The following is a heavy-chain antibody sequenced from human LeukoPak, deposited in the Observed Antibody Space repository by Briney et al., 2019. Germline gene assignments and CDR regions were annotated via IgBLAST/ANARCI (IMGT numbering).Heavy chain of an antibody. Sequence: GGSLRLSCAASGFTFSSYSMNWVRQAPGKGLVWVSRINSDGSSTCYADSVKGRFTISRDNAKNTLYLQMNSLRAEDTAVYYCARIMIRSGNTMVRGGNCFDSWGQGTLVTVSS. V-gene: IGHV3-74*01. J-gene: IGHJ4*02. CDR1: GFTFSSYS. D-gene: IGHD3-10*01. CDR3: ARIMIRSGNTMVRGGNCFDS. CDR2: INSDGSST.